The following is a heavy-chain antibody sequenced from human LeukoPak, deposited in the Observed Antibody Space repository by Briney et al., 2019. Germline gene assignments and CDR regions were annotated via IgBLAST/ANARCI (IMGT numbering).Heavy chain of an antibody. CDR2: ISGDGGST. V-gene: IGHV3-43*02. Sequence: GSLRLSCAASGFTFDDYAMHWVRQAPGKGLEWVSLISGDGGSTYYADSVKGRFTISRDNSKNSLYLQMNSLRTEDTALYYCAKDMSPPYSYGFRLSSATPYGMDVWGQGTTVTVSS. CDR1: GFTFDDYA. J-gene: IGHJ6*02. CDR3: AKDMSPPYSYGFRLSSATPYGMDV. D-gene: IGHD5-18*01.